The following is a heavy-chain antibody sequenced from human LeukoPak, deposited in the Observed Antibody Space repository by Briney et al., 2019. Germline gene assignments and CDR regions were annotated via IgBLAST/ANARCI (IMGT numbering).Heavy chain of an antibody. CDR3: ARTTEAHSWRTRYYDYYMDV. D-gene: IGHD6-13*01. CDR2: INHSGST. V-gene: IGHV4-39*07. CDR1: GGSISSSSYY. J-gene: IGHJ6*03. Sequence: SETLSLTCTVSGGSISSSSYYWSWIRQPPGKGLEWIGEINHSGSTNYNPSLKSRVTISVDTSKNQFSLKLSSVTAADTAVYYCARTTEAHSWRTRYYDYYMDVWGKGTTVTVSS.